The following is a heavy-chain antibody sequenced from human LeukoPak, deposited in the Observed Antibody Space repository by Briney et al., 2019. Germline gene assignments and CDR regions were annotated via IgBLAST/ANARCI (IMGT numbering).Heavy chain of an antibody. Sequence: GGSLRLSCAASGVTFSNYVMSWVRQAPGKGLGWVSAISGSVGNTYYADSLKGGFSISTDNSKKTLFIQKYSLRDESTAVCNSANGGYCSGTGCYGAYYYYMDFWGKGTTVTVTS. CDR1: GVTFSNYV. D-gene: IGHD2-2*01. CDR2: ISGSVGNT. V-gene: IGHV3-23*01. CDR3: ANGGYCSGTGCYGAYYYYMDF. J-gene: IGHJ6*03.